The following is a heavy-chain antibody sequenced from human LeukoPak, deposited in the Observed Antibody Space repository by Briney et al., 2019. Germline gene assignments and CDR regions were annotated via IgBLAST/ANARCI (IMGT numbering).Heavy chain of an antibody. D-gene: IGHD3-22*01. Sequence: PSETLSLTCTVSGDSINSLDLWSWVRQPPGKGLEWIGEMYLSGTTHYNPSVKSRVTIAIDKTKNQFFLNLSSVTAANAAVYYCAGLVGRYISGLYYYYFYYWGQGTLVTVSS. V-gene: IGHV4-4*02. CDR2: MYLSGTT. J-gene: IGHJ4*02. CDR1: GDSINSLDL. CDR3: AGLVGRYISGLYYYYFYY.